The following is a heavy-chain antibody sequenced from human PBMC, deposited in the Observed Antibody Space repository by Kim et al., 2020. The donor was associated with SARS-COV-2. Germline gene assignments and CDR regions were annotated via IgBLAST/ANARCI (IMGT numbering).Heavy chain of an antibody. Sequence: GGSLRLSCAASGFTFSSYGMHWVRQAPGKGLEWVAVICHDGSNKYYADSVKGRFTISRDNSKNTLYLQMNSRRAEDTAVYYCARDSGCSSTSCLDPWGQRTLVTVSS. D-gene: IGHD2-2*01. CDR3: ARDSGCSSTSCLDP. J-gene: IGHJ5*02. CDR1: GFTFSSYG. CDR2: ICHDGSNK. V-gene: IGHV3-33*01.